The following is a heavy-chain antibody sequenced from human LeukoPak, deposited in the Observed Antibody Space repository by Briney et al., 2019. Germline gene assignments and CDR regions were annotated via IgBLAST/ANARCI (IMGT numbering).Heavy chain of an antibody. CDR3: AKDRQGDTAMGLYDY. CDR1: GFSFSTYG. CDR2: ISYDGSNK. Sequence: GGSLRLSCGASGFSFSTYGMSWVRQAPGKGLEWVAVISYDGSNKYYADSVKGRFTISRDNSMNTLYLQMNSLRAEDTAVYYCAKDRQGDTAMGLYDYWGQGTLVTVSS. D-gene: IGHD5-18*01. J-gene: IGHJ4*02. V-gene: IGHV3-30*18.